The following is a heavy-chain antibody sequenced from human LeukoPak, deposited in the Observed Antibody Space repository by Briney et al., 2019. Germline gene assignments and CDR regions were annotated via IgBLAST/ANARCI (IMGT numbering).Heavy chain of an antibody. CDR1: GGTFSSYA. CDR3: ARVVVITKWYFDL. CDR2: IIPIFGTA. J-gene: IGHJ2*01. D-gene: IGHD3-22*01. Sequence: SVKVSCKASGGTFSSYAISWVRQAPGRGLEWMGVIIPIFGTANYAQKFQGRVTITTDESTSTAYMELSSLRSEDTAVYYCARVVVITKWYFDLWGRGTLVTVSS. V-gene: IGHV1-69*05.